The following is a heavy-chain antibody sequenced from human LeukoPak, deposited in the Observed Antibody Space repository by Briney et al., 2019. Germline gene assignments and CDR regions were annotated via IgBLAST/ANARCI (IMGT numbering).Heavy chain of an antibody. Sequence: ASVKVSCKVSGYTLTELSMHWVRRAPGKGLEWMGGFDPEDGETIYAQKFQGRVTMTEDTSTDTAYMELSSLRSEDTAVYYCATGTSSWDILTGYSLDYWGQGTLVTVSS. J-gene: IGHJ4*02. V-gene: IGHV1-24*01. D-gene: IGHD3-9*01. CDR2: FDPEDGET. CDR3: ATGTSSWDILTGYSLDY. CDR1: GYTLTELS.